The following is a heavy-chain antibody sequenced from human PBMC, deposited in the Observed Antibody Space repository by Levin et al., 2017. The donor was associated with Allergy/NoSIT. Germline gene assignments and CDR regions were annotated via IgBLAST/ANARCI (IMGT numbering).Heavy chain of an antibody. D-gene: IGHD1-1*01. CDR3: ARRGTRDYYYYMDV. V-gene: IGHV5-51*01. Sequence: SGGSLRLSCQGSGYSFTSYWIGWVRQMPGKGLEWMGIIYPGDSDTSYSPSFQGQVTISADKSISTAYLQWSSLKASDTAIYYCARRGTRDYYYYMDVWGKGTTVTVSS. CDR2: IYPGDSDT. CDR1: GYSFTSYW. J-gene: IGHJ6*03.